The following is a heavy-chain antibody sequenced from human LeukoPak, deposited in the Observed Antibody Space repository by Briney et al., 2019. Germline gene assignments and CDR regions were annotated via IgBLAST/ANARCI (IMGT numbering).Heavy chain of an antibody. CDR2: INHSGST. J-gene: IGHJ4*02. Sequence: SETLSLTCAVYGGSFSGYYWSWIRQPPGKGLEWIGEINHSGSTNYNPSLKSRVTISVDTSKNQFSLKLSSVTAADTAVYYCARGNAYSVGATMRPGRRTATDYWGQGTLVTVSS. D-gene: IGHD1-26*01. V-gene: IGHV4-34*01. CDR3: ARGNAYSVGATMRPGRRTATDY. CDR1: GGSFSGYY.